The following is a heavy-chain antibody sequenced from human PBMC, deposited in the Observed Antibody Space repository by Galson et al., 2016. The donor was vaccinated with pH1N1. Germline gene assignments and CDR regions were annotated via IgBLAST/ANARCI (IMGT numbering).Heavy chain of an antibody. V-gene: IGHV3-72*01. CDR2: IRHKDYGYTT. CDR3: ARIQPAVLNAHDF. CDR1: GFTFSAHY. J-gene: IGHJ4*02. D-gene: IGHD2-8*01. Sequence: SLRLSCAASGFTFSAHYMEWFRQAPGKGLEWVGRIRHKDYGYTTEYAASVRGRFTISREENSLYLQMNSLKVEDTAVYFCARIQPAVLNAHDFWGQGTLVSVSS.